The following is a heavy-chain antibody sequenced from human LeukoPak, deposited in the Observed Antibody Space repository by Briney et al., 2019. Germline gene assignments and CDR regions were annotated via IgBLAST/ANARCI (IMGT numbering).Heavy chain of an antibody. Sequence: GGSLRLSCAASGFTFSSYWMSWVRQAPGKGLEWVANIKQDGSEKYYADSVKGRFTISRDNAKNSLYLQMNSLRAEDTAVYYCAREAYDSSSSLELCFDYWGQGTLVTVSS. CDR1: GFTFSSYW. J-gene: IGHJ4*02. D-gene: IGHD3-22*01. CDR2: IKQDGSEK. V-gene: IGHV3-7*01. CDR3: AREAYDSSSSLELCFDY.